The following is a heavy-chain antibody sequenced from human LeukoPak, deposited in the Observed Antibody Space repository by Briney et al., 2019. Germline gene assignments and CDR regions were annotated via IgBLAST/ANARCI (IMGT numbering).Heavy chain of an antibody. CDR2: IYYSGST. CDR1: GGSISSYY. D-gene: IGHD2-15*01. Sequence: SETLSLTCTVFGGSISSYYWSWIRQPPGKGLEWIGYIYYSGSTNYNPSLKSRVTISVDTSKNQFSLKLSSVTAADTAVYYCARVGPNCSGGSCYLNWFDPWGQGTLVTVSS. J-gene: IGHJ5*02. V-gene: IGHV4-59*01. CDR3: ARVGPNCSGGSCYLNWFDP.